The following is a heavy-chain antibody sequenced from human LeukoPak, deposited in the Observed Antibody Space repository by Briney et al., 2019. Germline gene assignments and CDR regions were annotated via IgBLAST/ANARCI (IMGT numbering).Heavy chain of an antibody. CDR1: GFTFSSYA. J-gene: IGHJ4*02. D-gene: IGHD6-19*01. CDR3: AKDRVVSSGWSSNIFDY. CDR2: ISGSGGST. V-gene: IGHV3-23*01. Sequence: PGGSLRLSCAASGFTFSSYAMSWVRQAPGKGLEWVSAISGSGGSTYYADSVKGRFTISRDNSKNTLYLQMNSLRAEDTAVYYCAKDRVVSSGWSSNIFDYWGQGTLVTVSS.